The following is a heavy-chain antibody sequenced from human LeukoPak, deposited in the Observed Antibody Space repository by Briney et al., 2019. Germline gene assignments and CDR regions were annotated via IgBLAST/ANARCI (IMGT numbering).Heavy chain of an antibody. V-gene: IGHV1-8*01. J-gene: IGHJ3*01. Sequence: ASVKVSCKASGYTFISYDIHWVRQATGQGLEWMGWMSPNSGDTGYAQKLQGRVTMTRNTSIRTAYMDLSNLRSEDTAIYYCARVWPGGGDPFDFRGQGTMLTVSS. CDR3: ARVWPGGGDPFDF. CDR2: MSPNSGDT. D-gene: IGHD2-15*01. CDR1: GYTFISYD.